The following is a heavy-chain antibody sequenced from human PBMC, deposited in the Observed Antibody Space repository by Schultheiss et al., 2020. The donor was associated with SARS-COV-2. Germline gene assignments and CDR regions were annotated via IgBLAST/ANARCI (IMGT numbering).Heavy chain of an antibody. J-gene: IGHJ4*02. CDR1: GFTFDDYA. Sequence: GGSLRLSCAASGFTFDDYAMHWVRQAPGKGLEWVSGISWNSGSIGYADSVKGRFTISRDNSKNTLYLQMNSLRAEDTAVYYCAKGGIAGYWGQGTLVTVSS. CDR3: AKGGIAGY. D-gene: IGHD6-13*01. V-gene: IGHV3-9*01. CDR2: ISWNSGSI.